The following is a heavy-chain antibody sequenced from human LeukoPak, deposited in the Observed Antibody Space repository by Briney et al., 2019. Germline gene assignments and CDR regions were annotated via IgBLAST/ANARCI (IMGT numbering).Heavy chain of an antibody. Sequence: ASVKVSCKASGYTFTGYYMHWVRQAPGQGLEWMGWINPNSGGTNYAQKFQGRVTMTRDTSISTAYMELSRLRSDDTAVYYCARGRSANYDILTGYSPDGPWGQGTLVTVSS. J-gene: IGHJ5*02. V-gene: IGHV1-2*02. CDR2: INPNSGGT. CDR3: ARGRSANYDILTGYSPDGP. CDR1: GYTFTGYY. D-gene: IGHD3-9*01.